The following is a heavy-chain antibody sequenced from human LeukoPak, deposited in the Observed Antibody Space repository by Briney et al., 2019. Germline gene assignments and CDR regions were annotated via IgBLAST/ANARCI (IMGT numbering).Heavy chain of an antibody. CDR1: GFTFSSYW. CDR2: IKQDGSEK. J-gene: IGHJ6*02. V-gene: IGHV3-7*01. Sequence: GGSLRLSCAASGFTFSSYWMSWVRQAPGKGLEWVANIKQDGSEKYYVGSVKGRFTISRDNAKNSLYLQMNSLRAEDTAVYYCARDRLGVVVVAATPGMDVWGQGTTVTVSS. CDR3: ARDRLGVVVVAATPGMDV. D-gene: IGHD2-15*01.